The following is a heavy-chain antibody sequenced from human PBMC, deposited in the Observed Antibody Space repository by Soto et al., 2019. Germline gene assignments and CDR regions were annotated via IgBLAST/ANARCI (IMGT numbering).Heavy chain of an antibody. Sequence: QAQLVQSGAEVRKPGASVKVSCQASGYTFTTYAIHWVRQAPGQRLEWMGWINSGNGDTKYSQKFQDRVTFTRDTSASTAYMELSSLRSEDTAVYYCARRAEGTTFPLFGYWGQGTLITVSS. D-gene: IGHD1-1*01. CDR1: GYTFTTYA. CDR2: INSGNGDT. V-gene: IGHV1-3*01. CDR3: ARRAEGTTFPLFGY. J-gene: IGHJ4*02.